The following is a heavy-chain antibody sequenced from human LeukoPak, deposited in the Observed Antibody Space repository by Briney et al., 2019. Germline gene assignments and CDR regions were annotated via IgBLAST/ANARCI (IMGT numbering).Heavy chain of an antibody. CDR1: GGSFTTYY. J-gene: IGHJ4*02. Sequence: SETLSLTCTVSGGSFTTYYWSWIRQPAGKGLEWIGHIDSSGTTNYNPSLKSRVTMSTDTSKNQFSLKLSSVTAADTAIYYCARDAKYYYGSRTFFFYEYWGQGTLLTVSS. D-gene: IGHD3-10*01. CDR3: ARDAKYYYGSRTFFFYEY. V-gene: IGHV4-4*07. CDR2: IDSSGTT.